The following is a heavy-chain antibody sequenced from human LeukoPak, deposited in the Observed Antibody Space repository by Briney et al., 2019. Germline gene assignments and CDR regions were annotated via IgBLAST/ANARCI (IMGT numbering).Heavy chain of an antibody. J-gene: IGHJ4*02. CDR1: GGSFSGYY. D-gene: IGHD3-9*01. V-gene: IGHV4-34*01. Sequence: SETLSLTCAVYGGSFSGYYWSWIRQPPGKGLEWIGEINHSGSTNYNPSLKSRVTISVDTSKNQFSLKLSSVTAADTAVYYCARRRGTVRYFDWLPSYYLDYWGQGTLVTVSS. CDR3: ARRRGTVRYFDWLPSYYLDY. CDR2: INHSGST.